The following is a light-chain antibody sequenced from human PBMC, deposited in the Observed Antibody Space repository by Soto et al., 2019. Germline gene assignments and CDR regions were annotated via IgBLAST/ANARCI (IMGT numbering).Light chain of an antibody. CDR3: QQYDTSPRT. Sequence: EVMLTQSPATLSLSPGERATLSCRASQSVCSNYLAWYQQKSGQAPSLLIYGASNRATGIPDRFSGSGSGTDFTLTIRRLEPEDFAVYYCQQYDTSPRTFGQGTKVEFK. CDR2: GAS. CDR1: QSVCSNY. J-gene: IGKJ1*01. V-gene: IGKV3-20*01.